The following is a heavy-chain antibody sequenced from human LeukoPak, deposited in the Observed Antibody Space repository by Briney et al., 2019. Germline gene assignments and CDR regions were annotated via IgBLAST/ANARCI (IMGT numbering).Heavy chain of an antibody. Sequence: ASVKVSCKASGYTFTSYGISWVRQAPGQGLEWMGWISAYNGNTNYAQKFQGRVTMTRDTSTSTVYMELSSLRSEDTAVYYCARGCMVRGVDNYWGQGTLVTVSS. D-gene: IGHD3-10*01. CDR2: ISAYNGNT. V-gene: IGHV1-18*01. J-gene: IGHJ4*02. CDR3: ARGCMVRGVDNY. CDR1: GYTFTSYG.